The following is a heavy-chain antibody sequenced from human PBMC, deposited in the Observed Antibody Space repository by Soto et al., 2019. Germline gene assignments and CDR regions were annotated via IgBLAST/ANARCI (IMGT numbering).Heavy chain of an antibody. CDR3: ASHVSQWRENNFDY. CDR2: IKSDGSST. V-gene: IGHV3-74*01. D-gene: IGHD6-19*01. Sequence: LRLSCAASGFTFSNYWMHWVRQAPGEGLVWVSRIKSDGSSTSDADFVRGRFTISRDNAKNAVYLQMTSLRAEDTAVYYCASHVSQWRENNFDYWGRGTLVTVSS. CDR1: GFTFSNYW. J-gene: IGHJ4*02.